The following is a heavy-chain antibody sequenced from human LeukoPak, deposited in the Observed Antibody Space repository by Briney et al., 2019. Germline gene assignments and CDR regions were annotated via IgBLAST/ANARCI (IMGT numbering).Heavy chain of an antibody. CDR3: ARAYSIEAVFDY. J-gene: IGHJ4*02. Sequence: SETLSLTCTVSGGSITSSYWTWIRQPPGKGLEWIGYIHYSGSTNYNPSLRSRVTISVDASKNQLSLKLNSVTAADTAVYYCARAYSIEAVFDYWGQGTLVTVSS. CDR2: IHYSGST. V-gene: IGHV4-59*01. CDR1: GGSITSSY. D-gene: IGHD4-11*01.